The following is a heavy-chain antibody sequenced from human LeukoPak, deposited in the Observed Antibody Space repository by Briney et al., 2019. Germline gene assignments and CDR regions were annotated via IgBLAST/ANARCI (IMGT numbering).Heavy chain of an antibody. V-gene: IGHV3-30*01. J-gene: IGHJ4*02. CDR3: ARDPSGSYYPEYYFDY. Sequence: PGGSLRLSCAASGFTFSSYAMHWVRQAPGKGLEWVAVISYDGSSKYYADSVKGRFTISRDNSKNTLYLQMNSLRAEDTAVYYCARDPSGSYYPEYYFDYWSQGTLVTVSS. CDR2: ISYDGSSK. CDR1: GFTFSSYA. D-gene: IGHD1-26*01.